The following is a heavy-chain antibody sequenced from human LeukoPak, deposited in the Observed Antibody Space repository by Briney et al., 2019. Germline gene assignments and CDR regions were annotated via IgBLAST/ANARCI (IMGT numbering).Heavy chain of an antibody. Sequence: GGSLRLSCAASGFTFSRHWMTWVRQAPGKGLEWVANIKHDGSENNYVDSVKGRFTISRDNAKNSLYLQMNSLRAEDTAVYYCATPLDYYDRSDSHQGGDWGQGTLVTVSS. J-gene: IGHJ4*02. CDR3: ATPLDYYDRSDSHQGGD. CDR1: GFTFSRHW. D-gene: IGHD3-22*01. V-gene: IGHV3-7*03. CDR2: IKHDGSEN.